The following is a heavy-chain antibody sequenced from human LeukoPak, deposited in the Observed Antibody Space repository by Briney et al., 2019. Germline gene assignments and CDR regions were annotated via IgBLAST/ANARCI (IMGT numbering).Heavy chain of an antibody. CDR1: GFTVSSDY. V-gene: IGHV3-66*02. D-gene: IGHD3-22*01. Sequence: GGSLRLSCAASGFTVSSDYMGWVRQAPGKGLEYVSIIYGGGDTFYADSVKGRFTISRDNSKNTLYHQMNSLRAEDTAVYYCARDSHKLHSSAYFYFFDYWGQGTLVSVSS. J-gene: IGHJ4*02. CDR2: IYGGGDT. CDR3: ARDSHKLHSSAYFYFFDY.